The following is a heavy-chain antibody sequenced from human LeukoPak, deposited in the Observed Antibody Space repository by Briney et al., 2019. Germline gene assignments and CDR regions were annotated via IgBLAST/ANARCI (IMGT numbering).Heavy chain of an antibody. CDR1: GFTFGNYG. J-gene: IGHJ6*02. CDR2: ISYDGSSE. Sequence: PGGSLRLSCAVSGFTFGNYGMHWVRQAPGKGLEWVALISYDGSSEYYAGSVKGRFTISRDNSKNTLYLQMNSLRAEDTAVYYCARVDFWSGYYMNYYYYGMDVWGQGTTVTVSS. CDR3: ARVDFWSGYYMNYYYYGMDV. D-gene: IGHD3-3*01. V-gene: IGHV3-33*08.